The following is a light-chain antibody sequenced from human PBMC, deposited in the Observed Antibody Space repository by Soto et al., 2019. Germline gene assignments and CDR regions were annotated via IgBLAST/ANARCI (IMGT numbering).Light chain of an antibody. CDR1: QDIRSS. CDR2: TVS. Sequence: DIQLTQSPSFLSASVGDRLTITCRASQDIRSSLAWYQQKPGKAPNLLIYTVSTFQSGVPSRFSGSRSGTEFTLTISILQPEDFATYYCQQCNSSPFTFGGGTKVEI. CDR3: QQCNSSPFT. V-gene: IGKV1-9*01. J-gene: IGKJ4*01.